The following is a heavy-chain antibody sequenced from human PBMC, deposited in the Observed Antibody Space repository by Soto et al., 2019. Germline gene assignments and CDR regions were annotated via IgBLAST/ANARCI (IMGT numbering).Heavy chain of an antibody. V-gene: IGHV1-3*01. J-gene: IGHJ6*02. Sequence: GASVKVSCKASGYTFTSYAMHWVRQAPGQRLEWMGWINADNGNTKYSQRFQGRVTITRDTSASTAYMELSSLRSEDTAVYYCASLVGWYYYYGIDVWGQGTTVTVSS. CDR2: INADNGNT. D-gene: IGHD6-19*01. CDR1: GYTFTSYA. CDR3: ASLVGWYYYYGIDV.